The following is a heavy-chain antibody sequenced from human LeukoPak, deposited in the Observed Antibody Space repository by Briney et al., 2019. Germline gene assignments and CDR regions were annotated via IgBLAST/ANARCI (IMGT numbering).Heavy chain of an antibody. V-gene: IGHV1-24*01. CDR3: ATSGISLVRGVALGYYYYMDA. CDR2: LDPQDGKK. CDR1: GNTLTELA. J-gene: IGHJ6*03. Sequence: ASVKVSCKVSGNTLTELAMHWVRQAPGQGLEGMGGLDPQDGKKTYAQKFQGRVNMTEDTSTDTAYMEPSSLRSEDTAIYYCATSGISLVRGVALGYYYYMDAWGTGTTVTVSS. D-gene: IGHD3-10*01.